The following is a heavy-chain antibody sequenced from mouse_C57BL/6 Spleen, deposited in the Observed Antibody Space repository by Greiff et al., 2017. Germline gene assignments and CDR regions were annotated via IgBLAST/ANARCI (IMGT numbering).Heavy chain of an antibody. D-gene: IGHD2-3*01. Sequence: VQLQQSGAELVRPGASVKLSCTASGFNIKDDYMHWVKQRPEQGLEWIGWIDPENGDTEYASKFQGKATITADTSSNTAYLQLSSLTSEDTAVYYCTFDGYLFFDDWGQGTTLTVSS. J-gene: IGHJ2*01. CDR1: GFNIKDDY. V-gene: IGHV14-4*01. CDR3: TFDGYLFFDD. CDR2: IDPENGDT.